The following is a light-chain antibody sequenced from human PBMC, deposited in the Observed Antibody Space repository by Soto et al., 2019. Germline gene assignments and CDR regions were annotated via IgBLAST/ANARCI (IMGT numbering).Light chain of an antibody. CDR2: GAS. CDR3: QQYGSSPPFT. J-gene: IGKJ2*01. V-gene: IGKV3-20*01. CDR1: QSVSSRY. Sequence: EIVLTQSPGTLSLSPGERATLSCRASQSVSSRYLAWYQQKPVQAPRLLMYGASNRATGIPDRFSGSGSGTDFTLTISRLEPEDFAVYFCQQYGSSPPFTFGQGTKVEIK.